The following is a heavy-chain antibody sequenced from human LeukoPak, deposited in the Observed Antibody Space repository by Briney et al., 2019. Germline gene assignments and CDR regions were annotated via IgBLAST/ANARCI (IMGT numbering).Heavy chain of an antibody. CDR2: ISAYNGNT. J-gene: IGHJ5*02. CDR1: GYTFTSYG. Sequence: ASVKVSCKASGYTFTSYGISWVRQAPGQGLEWMGWISAYNGNTNYAQKLQGRVTMTTDTSTSTAYMELRSLRSDDTAVYYCTRVPFGGSSSWYDGLFDPWGQGTLVTVSS. CDR3: TRVPFGGSSSWYDGLFDP. D-gene: IGHD6-13*01. V-gene: IGHV1-18*04.